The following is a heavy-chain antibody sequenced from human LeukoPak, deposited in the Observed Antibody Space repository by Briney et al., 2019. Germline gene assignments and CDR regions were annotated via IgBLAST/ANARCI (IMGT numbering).Heavy chain of an antibody. J-gene: IGHJ6*02. CDR3: ARDDGDSYGYYYYYGMDV. D-gene: IGHD5-18*01. CDR1: GFTFSSYW. V-gene: IGHV3-7*01. CDR2: IKQDGSEK. Sequence: GGSLRLSCAASGFTFSSYWMSWVRQAPGKGLEWVANIKQDGSEKYYVDSVKGRFTISRDNAKDSLYLQMGSLRAEDTAVYYCARDDGDSYGYYYYYGMDVWGQGTTVTVSS.